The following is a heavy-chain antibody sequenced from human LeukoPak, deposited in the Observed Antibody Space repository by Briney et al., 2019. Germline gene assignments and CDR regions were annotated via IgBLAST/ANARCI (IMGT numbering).Heavy chain of an antibody. J-gene: IGHJ6*02. V-gene: IGHV3-30*18. CDR2: ISSDGTNK. Sequence: GGSLRLSCAASGFTFSRYGMYWVRQAPGKGLEWVAVISSDGTNKYYADSVKGRFTISRDNSKNTLYLQMNSLRAEDTAVYYCAKDVRVGGGGMDVWGQGTPVTVSS. D-gene: IGHD1-26*01. CDR1: GFTFSRYG. CDR3: AKDVRVGGGGMDV.